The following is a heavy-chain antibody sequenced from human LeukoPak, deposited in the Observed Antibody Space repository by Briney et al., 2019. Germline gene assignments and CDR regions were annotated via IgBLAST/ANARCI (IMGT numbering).Heavy chain of an antibody. J-gene: IGHJ5*02. D-gene: IGHD3-10*01. CDR2: ISGSGGST. Sequence: GGSLGLSCAASGFTFSSYAMSWVRQAPGKGLEWVSAISGSGGSTYYADSVKGRFTISKDNSKNTLYLQMNSLRAEDTAVYYCAQESYGSGSYYNEDWFDPWGQGTLVTVSS. V-gene: IGHV3-23*01. CDR3: AQESYGSGSYYNEDWFDP. CDR1: GFTFSSYA.